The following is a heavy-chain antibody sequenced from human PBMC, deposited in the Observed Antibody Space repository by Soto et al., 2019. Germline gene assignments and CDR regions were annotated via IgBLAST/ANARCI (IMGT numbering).Heavy chain of an antibody. J-gene: IGHJ4*02. V-gene: IGHV4-34*01. CDR1: DGSFSGYY. CDR3: ARRNWGHFDY. D-gene: IGHD7-27*01. Sequence: SETLSLTCAVYDGSFSGYYWGWIRQSPGKGLEWIGEINHSGSTIYNPSLKSRVTISVDTSKNQSSLKVSSVTAADTAVYYRARRNWGHFDYWGQGTLVTVSS. CDR2: INHSGST.